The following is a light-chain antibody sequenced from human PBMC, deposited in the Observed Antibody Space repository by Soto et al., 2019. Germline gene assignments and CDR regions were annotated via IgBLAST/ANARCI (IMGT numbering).Light chain of an antibody. CDR3: QQLKSYTIT. CDR2: VAS. J-gene: IGKJ5*01. CDR1: QATRSY. Sequence: DIQLTQSPSFLSASVGDRVTITCRASQATRSYLAWYQQKPGKAPKLLIYVASTLQSGVPSRFSGSGSGTEFTLTIRRLQPEDFAIYYCQQLKSYTITFGQGTRLEIK. V-gene: IGKV1-9*01.